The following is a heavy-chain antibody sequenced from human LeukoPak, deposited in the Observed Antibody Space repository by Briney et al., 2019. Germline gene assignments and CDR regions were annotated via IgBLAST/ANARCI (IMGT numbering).Heavy chain of an antibody. CDR2: IYYSGST. J-gene: IGHJ3*02. D-gene: IGHD5-12*01. Sequence: SETLSLTCTVSGGSISSGGNYWSWIRQHPGKGLEWIGYIYYSGSTYYNPSLESRVTISVDTSKNQFSLKLSSVTAADTAVYFCARDHGVATYEIWGQGSMVTVSS. CDR3: ARDHGVATYEI. CDR1: GGSISSGGNY. V-gene: IGHV4-31*03.